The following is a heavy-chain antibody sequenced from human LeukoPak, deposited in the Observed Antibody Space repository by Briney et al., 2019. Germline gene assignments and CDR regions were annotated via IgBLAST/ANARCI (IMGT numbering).Heavy chain of an antibody. V-gene: IGHV3-23*01. D-gene: IGHD6-19*01. Sequence: GGSLRLSCAASGFTFSNYAMSWVRQATGKGLEWVSAISGSGGSTYYADSVKGRFTISRDNAKNSLYLQMNSLRAEDTAVYYCARAASGIAVAGSYYYYYMDVWGKGTTVTVSS. CDR3: ARAASGIAVAGSYYYYYMDV. CDR2: ISGSGGST. J-gene: IGHJ6*03. CDR1: GFTFSNYA.